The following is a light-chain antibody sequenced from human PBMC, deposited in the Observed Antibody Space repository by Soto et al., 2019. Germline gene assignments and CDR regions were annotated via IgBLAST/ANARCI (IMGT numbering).Light chain of an antibody. CDR2: RAC. J-gene: IGKJ1*01. V-gene: IGKV1-5*03. Sequence: DIQMTQSPCTLSASVGDRVTITCRASQSISSWLAWCQQEPGKDPKVLIDRACSLESGVPSRFSGSGSVTAFTLTISSLHHDDFASYYCQRYSTLWTFGQGTKVEIK. CDR3: QRYSTLWT. CDR1: QSISSW.